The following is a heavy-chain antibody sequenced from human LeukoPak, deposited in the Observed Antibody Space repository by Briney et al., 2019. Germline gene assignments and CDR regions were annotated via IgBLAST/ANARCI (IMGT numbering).Heavy chain of an antibody. Sequence: SETLSLTCTVSGGCINSYYWSWIRQPPGKGLEWIGYIFYSVNTNYNPSLKSRVTISLDTSKNQFSLNLRSVTAADTAVYYCARYGTTGTTGFYGMDVWGQGTTVTVSS. D-gene: IGHD1-1*01. CDR3: ARYGTTGTTGFYGMDV. V-gene: IGHV4-59*01. J-gene: IGHJ6*02. CDR1: GGCINSYY. CDR2: IFYSVNT.